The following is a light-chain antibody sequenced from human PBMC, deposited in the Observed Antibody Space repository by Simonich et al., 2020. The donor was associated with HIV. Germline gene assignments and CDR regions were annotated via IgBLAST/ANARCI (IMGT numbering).Light chain of an antibody. V-gene: IGLV2-14*01. CDR2: DVS. J-gene: IGLJ2*01. Sequence: QSALTQPASVSGSPGQSITISCTGTSSDVGGYNHVSWYQQHPDKAPKLMIYDVSKRPSGVSNRFSGSKSGNTASLTISGLQAEDEADYYCSSYTSSSTVVFGGGTKLTVL. CDR3: SSYTSSSTVV. CDR1: SSDVGGYNH.